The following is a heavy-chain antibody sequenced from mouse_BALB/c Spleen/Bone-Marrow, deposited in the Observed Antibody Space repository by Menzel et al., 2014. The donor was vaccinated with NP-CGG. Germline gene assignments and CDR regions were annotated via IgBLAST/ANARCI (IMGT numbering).Heavy chain of an antibody. CDR2: INPSNDGA. Sequence: EQLQQSGPDLGKPGASVKLSCKASDYTFTSYWMHWVKLRPGQGFEWIGEINPSNDGANYNEKFKRKATLTVDKSSSTAYMQLSSLTSEDSAVYYCTLSRDFVYWGDGTTLTISS. CDR1: DYTFTSYW. V-gene: IGHV1S16*01. CDR3: TLSRDFVY. J-gene: IGHJ2*01.